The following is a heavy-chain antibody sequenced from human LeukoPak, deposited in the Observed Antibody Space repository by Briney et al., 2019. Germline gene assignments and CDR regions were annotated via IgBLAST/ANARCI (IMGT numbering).Heavy chain of an antibody. CDR1: GFTFTSYA. Sequence: GGSLRLSCVASGFTFTSYAMSWVRQVPGKGLGWVSAISASGGLTYYADSVKGRFTISRDSSKNTLYLQMNSLRAADTAVYYCAEDWPPDSWGQGTLVTVSS. J-gene: IGHJ5*01. V-gene: IGHV3-23*01. CDR2: ISASGGLT. CDR3: AEDWPPDS.